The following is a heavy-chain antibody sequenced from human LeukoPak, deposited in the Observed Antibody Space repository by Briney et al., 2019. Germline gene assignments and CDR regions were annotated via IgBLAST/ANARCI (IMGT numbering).Heavy chain of an antibody. J-gene: IGHJ4*02. D-gene: IGHD3-10*01. Sequence: LETLSLTCTVSGGSISSYCYTWIRQPPGKGLEWIGYFYYTGTTNYNPSLKSRVTISVDTSKNQFSLRLRSVTAADTAVYYCARDYYGSGSYYDWGQGTLVTVSS. CDR2: FYYTGTT. CDR1: GGSISSYC. CDR3: ARDYYGSGSYYD. V-gene: IGHV4-59*01.